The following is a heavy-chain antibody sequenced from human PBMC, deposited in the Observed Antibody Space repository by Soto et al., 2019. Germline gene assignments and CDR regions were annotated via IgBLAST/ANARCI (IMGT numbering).Heavy chain of an antibody. D-gene: IGHD3-10*01. Sequence: GGSLRPSCAASGFTFSSYAMHWVRQAPGKGLEWVAVISYDGSNKYYADSVKGRFTISRDNSKNTLYLQMNSLRAEDTAVYYCARDRKFRGSWFDPWGQGTLVTVSS. CDR3: ARDRKFRGSWFDP. CDR2: ISYDGSNK. CDR1: GFTFSSYA. J-gene: IGHJ5*02. V-gene: IGHV3-30-3*01.